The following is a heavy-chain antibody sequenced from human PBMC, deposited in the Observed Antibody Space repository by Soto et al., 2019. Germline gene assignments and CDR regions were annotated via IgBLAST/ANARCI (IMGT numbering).Heavy chain of an antibody. CDR1: GFTFRWFG. CDR3: AKGEVRGIIPSYFDY. Sequence: GGSLRLSCAGSGFTFRWFGMNWVRQAPGKGLEWVARISNDGSNEYYVDSVKGRFTISRDNSKDTLYLQMDSLRAEDTAVYYCAKGEVRGIIPSYFDYWGLGTLVTVS. D-gene: IGHD3-10*01. CDR2: ISNDGSNE. V-gene: IGHV3-30*18. J-gene: IGHJ4*02.